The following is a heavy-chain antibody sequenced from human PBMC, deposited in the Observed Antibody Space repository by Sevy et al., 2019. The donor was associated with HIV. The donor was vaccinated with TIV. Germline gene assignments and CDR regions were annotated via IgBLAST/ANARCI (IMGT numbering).Heavy chain of an antibody. CDR2: ISGSGGST. Sequence: GGSLRLSFAASGFTFSRHAMSWVRQAPGKGLEWVSGISGSGGSTYYADSVKGQITISRDNHKSMLHLHMNSLRAEDTAVYYCAKDEDYGILTGPWNAWGQGTLVTVSS. D-gene: IGHD3-9*01. CDR3: AKDEDYGILTGPWNA. CDR1: GFTFSRHA. J-gene: IGHJ5*02. V-gene: IGHV3-23*01.